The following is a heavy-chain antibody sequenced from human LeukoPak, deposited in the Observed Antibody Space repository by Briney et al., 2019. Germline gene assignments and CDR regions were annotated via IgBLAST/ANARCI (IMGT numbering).Heavy chain of an antibody. Sequence: PSETLSLTCTVSGGSISSYYWSWIRQPPGKGLEWIGYIYYSGSTNYNPSLKSRVTISVDTSKNQFSLKLSSVTAADTAVYYCAGGHSSGWTAFDYWGQGTLVSVSS. CDR1: GGSISSYY. V-gene: IGHV4-59*08. CDR2: IYYSGST. CDR3: AGGHSSGWTAFDY. J-gene: IGHJ4*02. D-gene: IGHD6-19*01.